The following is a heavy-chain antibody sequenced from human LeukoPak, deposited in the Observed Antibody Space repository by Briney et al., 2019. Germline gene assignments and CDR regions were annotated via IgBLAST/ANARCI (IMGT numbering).Heavy chain of an antibody. D-gene: IGHD6-6*01. Sequence: GGSLRLSCAASGFTFSSYGMHWVRQAPGKGLEWVAVIWYDGSEKYYADSVKGRFTISRHNSKNTLYLQMNSLRAEDTAVYCCARGVAARPGYFDYWGQGTLVTVSS. V-gene: IGHV3-33*01. CDR3: ARGVAARPGYFDY. CDR2: IWYDGSEK. CDR1: GFTFSSYG. J-gene: IGHJ4*02.